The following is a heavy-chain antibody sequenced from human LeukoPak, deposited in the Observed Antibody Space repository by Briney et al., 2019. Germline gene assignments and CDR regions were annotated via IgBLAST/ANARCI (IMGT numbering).Heavy chain of an antibody. CDR2: INPNSGGT. CDR1: GYTFTVYY. CDR3: ARGDYALGTDY. D-gene: IGHD3-16*01. Sequence: ASVTVSYKASGYTFTVYYMHWVRQAPGQGREWMRWINPNSGGTNYAQKFQGSVTMTRDTSISTAYMELSRLRSDDTAVYYCARGDYALGTDYWGQGTLVTVSS. J-gene: IGHJ4*02. V-gene: IGHV1-2*02.